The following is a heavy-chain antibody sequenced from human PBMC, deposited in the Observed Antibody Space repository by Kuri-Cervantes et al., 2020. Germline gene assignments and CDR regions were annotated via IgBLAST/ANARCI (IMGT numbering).Heavy chain of an antibody. V-gene: IGHV3-30*18. Sequence: GESLKISCAASGFTFSSYGMHWVRQAPGKGLEWVAVILYDGSNKYYADSVKGRFTISRDNSKNTLYLQMNSLRAEDTAVYYCAKEGDKTTVTIDYWGQGTLVTVSS. D-gene: IGHD4-17*01. J-gene: IGHJ4*02. CDR3: AKEGDKTTVTIDY. CDR1: GFTFSSYG. CDR2: ILYDGSNK.